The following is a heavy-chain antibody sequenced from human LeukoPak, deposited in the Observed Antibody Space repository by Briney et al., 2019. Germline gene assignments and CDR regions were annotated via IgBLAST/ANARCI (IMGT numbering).Heavy chain of an antibody. Sequence: GGSLRLSCAASGFIFSDYSLTWVRQAPGKGLEWISSTSGARSYMYYADSVKGRFTISRDNAKNSLNLQMNSLRADDTATYYCARERSGAFDTGCQGEMVTVSS. CDR2: TSGARSYM. CDR3: ARERSGAFDT. CDR1: GFIFSDYS. V-gene: IGHV3-21*01. J-gene: IGHJ3*02.